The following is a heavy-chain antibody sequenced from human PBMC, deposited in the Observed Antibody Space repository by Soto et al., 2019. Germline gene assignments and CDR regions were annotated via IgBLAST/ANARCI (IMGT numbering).Heavy chain of an antibody. Sequence: EVQLVESGGGLVQPGRSLRLSCVASGFTFDSYAMHWVRQAPGKGREWVSGISCNSGSIGYEDSVKGRFTISRANGQNSLYLEMTSLRVEDTAFYYCVKDIHEQWLVSHFEYWGQGALVTVSS. CDR1: GFTFDSYA. CDR2: ISCNSGSI. CDR3: VKDIHEQWLVSHFEY. V-gene: IGHV3-9*01. J-gene: IGHJ4*02. D-gene: IGHD6-19*01.